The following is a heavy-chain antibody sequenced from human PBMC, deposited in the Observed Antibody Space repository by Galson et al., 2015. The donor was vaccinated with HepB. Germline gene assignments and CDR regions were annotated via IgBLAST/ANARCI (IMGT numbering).Heavy chain of an antibody. CDR1: GYTFTSYY. CDR3: ARGKGAMVRGVITYYFDY. D-gene: IGHD3-10*01. J-gene: IGHJ4*02. Sequence: SVKVSCKASGYTFTSYYMHWVRQAPGQGLEWMGIINPSGGSTSYAQKFQGRVTMTRDTSTSTVYMELSSLRSEDTAVYYCARGKGAMVRGVITYYFDYWGQGTLVTVSS. V-gene: IGHV1-46*01. CDR2: INPSGGST.